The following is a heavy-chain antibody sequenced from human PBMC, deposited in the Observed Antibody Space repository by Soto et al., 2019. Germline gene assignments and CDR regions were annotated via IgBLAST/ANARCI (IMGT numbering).Heavy chain of an antibody. CDR3: AMDSIPSSDYYYGMDV. V-gene: IGHV3-74*01. J-gene: IGHJ6*02. D-gene: IGHD2-2*03. Sequence: VGPKRLSYAAAGVNIGSYCRHWILQAQGKGLVWVLLINVDGSRTRYANSVKGRFTIYRDNAKNTLYLQMNSLRAEDTAVYYCAMDSIPSSDYYYGMDVWGQATSGTGSS. CDR2: INVDGSRT. CDR1: GVNIGSYC.